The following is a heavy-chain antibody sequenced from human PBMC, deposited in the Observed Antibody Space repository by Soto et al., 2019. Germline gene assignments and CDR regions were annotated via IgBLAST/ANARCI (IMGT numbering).Heavy chain of an antibody. CDR1: GFTFDDYA. CDR3: XXXXXXXXXXXGRCYFDY. Sequence: EVQLVESGGGLVQPGRSLRPSCAASGFTFDDYAMHWVRRVPGKGLEWVSSISWNSNIIGYADSVKGRFTISRDNTKNXLXXXXXXXXXXXXXXXXXXXXXXXXXXXXGRCYFDYWGQGTLVTVSS. J-gene: IGHJ4*02. CDR2: ISWNSNII. V-gene: IGHV3-9*01. D-gene: IGHD2-15*01.